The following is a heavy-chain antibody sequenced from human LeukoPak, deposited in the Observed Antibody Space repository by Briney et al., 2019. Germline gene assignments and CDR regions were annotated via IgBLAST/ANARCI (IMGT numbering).Heavy chain of an antibody. CDR3: AKGLGTGSVLARPLHY. Sequence: PGGSLRLSCAASGFRFSGYWMTWVRQAPGKGLEWVANIKGDGSETSYVTSVRGRFTISRDNFKNTVDLQMISVTAEDTAMYFCAKGLGTGSVLARPLHYWGQGTLVTVSS. D-gene: IGHD3-10*01. CDR1: GFRFSGYW. CDR2: IKGDGSET. J-gene: IGHJ4*02. V-gene: IGHV3-7*01.